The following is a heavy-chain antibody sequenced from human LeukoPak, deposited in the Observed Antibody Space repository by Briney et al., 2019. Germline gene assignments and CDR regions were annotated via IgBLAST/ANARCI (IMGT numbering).Heavy chain of an antibody. CDR3: ARDRLSSGSYYFDY. Sequence: GGSLRLSCAASGFTFSSYAMHWVRQAPGKGLEWVAVISYDGSNKYYADSVMGRFTISRDNSKNTLYLQMNSLRAEDTAVYYCARDRLSSGSYYFDYWGQGTLVTVSS. CDR1: GFTFSSYA. CDR2: ISYDGSNK. V-gene: IGHV3-30-3*01. J-gene: IGHJ4*02. D-gene: IGHD1-26*01.